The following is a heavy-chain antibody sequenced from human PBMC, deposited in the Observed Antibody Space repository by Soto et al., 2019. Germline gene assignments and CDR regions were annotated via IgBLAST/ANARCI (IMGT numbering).Heavy chain of an antibody. CDR3: ASSPGPTTIFGVVISY. CDR2: IYPGDSDT. CDR1: GYSFTSYW. D-gene: IGHD3-3*01. J-gene: IGHJ4*02. Sequence: PGESLKISCKGSGYSFTSYWIGWVRQMPGKGLEWMGIIYPGDSDTRYSPSFQGQVTISADKSISTAYLQWSSLKASDTALYYCASSPGPTTIFGVVISYWGQGTLVTVSS. V-gene: IGHV5-51*01.